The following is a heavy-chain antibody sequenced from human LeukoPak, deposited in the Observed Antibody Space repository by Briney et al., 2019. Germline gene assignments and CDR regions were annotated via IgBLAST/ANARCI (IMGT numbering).Heavy chain of an antibody. CDR3: ARDPGTTRAKRAFDI. CDR1: GFTFSSYA. V-gene: IGHV3-30-3*01. D-gene: IGHD1-7*01. Sequence: PGGSLRLSCAASGFTFSSYAMHWVRQAPGKGLEWVAVISYDGSNKYYADSVKGRFTISRDNSKNTLYLQMNSLRAEDTAVYYCARDPGTTRAKRAFDIWGQGTVVTVSS. CDR2: ISYDGSNK. J-gene: IGHJ3*02.